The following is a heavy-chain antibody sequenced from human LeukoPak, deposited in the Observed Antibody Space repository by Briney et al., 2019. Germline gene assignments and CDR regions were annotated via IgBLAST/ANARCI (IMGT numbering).Heavy chain of an antibody. J-gene: IGHJ4*02. V-gene: IGHV3-53*01. D-gene: IGHD2-15*01. CDR3: AKGSASARPYYFDS. Sequence: GGSLRLSCAASGFTVSSNYMSWVRQAPGKGLEWVSVIYSGGSTYYADSVKGRFTISRENSKNTLYLQMNSLRAEDTAVYYCAKGSASARPYYFDSWGQGTLITVSS. CDR2: IYSGGST. CDR1: GFTVSSNY.